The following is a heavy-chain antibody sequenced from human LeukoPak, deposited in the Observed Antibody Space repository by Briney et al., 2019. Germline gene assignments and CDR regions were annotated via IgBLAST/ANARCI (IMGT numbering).Heavy chain of an antibody. Sequence: SETLSLTCSVSGGSTTGYFWTWIRQPPGKGPEWIGYIYYSGSTYYNPSLKSRVTISVDTSKNQFSLKLSSVTAADTAVYYCARGDYDFWSGYLKYFDYWGQGTLVTVSS. D-gene: IGHD3-3*01. CDR2: IYYSGST. V-gene: IGHV4-59*08. CDR3: ARGDYDFWSGYLKYFDY. J-gene: IGHJ4*02. CDR1: GGSTTGYF.